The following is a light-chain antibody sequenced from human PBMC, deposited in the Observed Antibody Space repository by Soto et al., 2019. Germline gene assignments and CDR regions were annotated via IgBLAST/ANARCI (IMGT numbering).Light chain of an antibody. CDR2: GAS. CDR1: QSVSSN. Sequence: EIVMTQSPATLSLSPGERATLSFMASQSVSSNVAWYQQIPGQTPRLLIYGASTRATGIPVRFSGSGSGTEFTLTISSLQSEDFAVYYCHQYDDGPYTFGQGTKVDIK. V-gene: IGKV3-15*01. J-gene: IGKJ2*01. CDR3: HQYDDGPYT.